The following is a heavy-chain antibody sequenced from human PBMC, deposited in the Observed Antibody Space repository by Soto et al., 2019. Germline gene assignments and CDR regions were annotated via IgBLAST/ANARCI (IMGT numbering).Heavy chain of an antibody. CDR3: ARQNWNYVRNYYYGMDV. CDR1: GGSISSGGYY. V-gene: IGHV4-31*03. Sequence: SETLSVTCTVSGGSISSGGYYWSWIRQHPGKGLEWIGYIYYSGSTYYNPSLKSRVTISVDTSKNQFSLKLSSVTAADTAVYYCARQNWNYVRNYYYGMDVWGQGTTVTVS. J-gene: IGHJ6*02. D-gene: IGHD1-7*01. CDR2: IYYSGST.